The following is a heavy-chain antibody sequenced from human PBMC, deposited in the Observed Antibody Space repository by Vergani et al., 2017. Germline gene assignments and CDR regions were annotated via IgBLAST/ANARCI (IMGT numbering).Heavy chain of an antibody. D-gene: IGHD4/OR15-4a*01. CDR1: GGTFSSYT. Sequence: QVQLVQSGAEVKKPGSSVKVSCKASGGTFSSYTISWVRQAPGQELEWMGRIIPILGIANYAQKFQGRVTITADKSTSTAYMELSSLRSEDTAVYYCARGARDYGMDVWGQGTTVTVSS. V-gene: IGHV1-69*02. CDR2: IIPILGIA. J-gene: IGHJ6*02. CDR3: ARGARDYGMDV.